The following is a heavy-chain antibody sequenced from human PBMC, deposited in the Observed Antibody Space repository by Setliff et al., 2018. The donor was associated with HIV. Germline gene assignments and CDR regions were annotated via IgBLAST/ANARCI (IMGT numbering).Heavy chain of an antibody. CDR2: INPHNGGT. D-gene: IGHD2-2*01. CDR3: ARDGRDCASTNCNGNYMEV. J-gene: IGHJ6*03. CDR1: GYTFMDYY. Sequence: GASVKVSCKASGYTFMDYYVHWVRQAPGQGLEWMGWINPHNGGTHYAQRFEGRVTMTRDTSIATGYMELRSLTSDDTAVYYCARDGRDCASTNCNGNYMEVWGKGTTVTVSS. V-gene: IGHV1-2*02.